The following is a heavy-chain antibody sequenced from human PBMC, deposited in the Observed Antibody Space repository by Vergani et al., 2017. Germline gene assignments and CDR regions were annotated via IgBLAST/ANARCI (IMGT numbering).Heavy chain of an antibody. CDR1: GFDFSASS. V-gene: IGHV3-48*01. D-gene: IGHD6-6*01. CDR2: ISSSSDAI. CDR3: ATSSSAEPDD. Sequence: EVQLVESGGGLVKPGGSLRISCEASGFDFSASSMNWVRQAPGKGLEWISYISSSSDAIYYADSLRGRFTVSRDNAKNSLFLQMNSLRADDTAVYFSATSSSAEPDDWGQGTLVAVSS. J-gene: IGHJ4*02.